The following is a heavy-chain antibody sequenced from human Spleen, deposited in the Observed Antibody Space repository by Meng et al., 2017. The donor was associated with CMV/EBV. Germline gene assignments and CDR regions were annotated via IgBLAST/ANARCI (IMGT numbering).Heavy chain of an antibody. CDR2: ISGSGGDT. Sequence: GESLKISCAASGFTFRSFVMYWVRQAPGKGLEWVSSISGSGGDTYYADSVKGRFIISRDNSKNTLYLQMNSLRAEDTAVYYCAKDGRMAARGVDYWGQGTLVTVSS. D-gene: IGHD6-6*01. J-gene: IGHJ4*02. CDR3: AKDGRMAARGVDY. V-gene: IGHV3-23*01. CDR1: GFTFRSFV.